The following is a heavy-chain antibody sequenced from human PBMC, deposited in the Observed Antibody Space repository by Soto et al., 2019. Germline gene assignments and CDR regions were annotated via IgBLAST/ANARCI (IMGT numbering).Heavy chain of an antibody. J-gene: IGHJ4*02. CDR3: ARDKITGLFDY. V-gene: IGHV4-34*01. CDR2: INHSGST. D-gene: IGHD2-8*02. CDR1: GGSFSGYY. Sequence: PSETLSLTCAVYGGSFSGYYWSWIRQPPGKGLEWIGEINHSGSTNYNPSLKSRVTISVDTSKNQFSLKLTSVTAVDTAVYYCARDKITGLFDYWGQGTLVTVS.